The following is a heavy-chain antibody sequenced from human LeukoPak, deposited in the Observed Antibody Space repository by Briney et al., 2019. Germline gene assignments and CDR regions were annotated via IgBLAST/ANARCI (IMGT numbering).Heavy chain of an antibody. CDR1: GGTFSSYA. CDR2: IIPIFGTA. D-gene: IGHD5-18*01. Sequence: ASVKVSCKASGGTFSSYAISWVRQAPGQGLEWMGRIIPIFGTANYAQKFQGRVTITTDESTSTAYMELSSLRSEDTAVYYCARDYGYSHGYPRAYWGQGTLVTVSS. J-gene: IGHJ4*02. V-gene: IGHV1-69*05. CDR3: ARDYGYSHGYPRAY.